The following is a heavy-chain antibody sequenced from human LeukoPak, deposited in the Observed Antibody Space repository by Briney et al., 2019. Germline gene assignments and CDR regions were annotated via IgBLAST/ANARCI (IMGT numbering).Heavy chain of an antibody. Sequence: GGSLRLSCAASGFTFSSYAMSWVRQAPGKGLEWVSAISGSGGSTYYADSVKGRFTISRDNSKNTLYLQMSSLRAEDTAVYYCAKDSVYSKIYYFDYWGQGTLVTVSS. CDR3: AKDSVYSKIYYFDY. CDR2: ISGSGGST. D-gene: IGHD4-11*01. V-gene: IGHV3-23*01. J-gene: IGHJ4*02. CDR1: GFTFSSYA.